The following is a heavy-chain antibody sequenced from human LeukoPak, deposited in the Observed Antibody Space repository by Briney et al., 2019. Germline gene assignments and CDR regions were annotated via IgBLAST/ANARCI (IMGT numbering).Heavy chain of an antibody. CDR3: ARLLPPRRVVVAATHWFDP. J-gene: IGHJ5*02. CDR2: IYYSGST. CDR1: GGSISSSSYY. D-gene: IGHD2-15*01. V-gene: IGHV4-39*01. Sequence: PSETLSLTCTVSGGSISSSSYYWGWIRQPPGKGLEWIGSIYYSGSTYYNPSLKGRVTISVDTSKNQFSLKLSSVTAADTAVYYCARLLPPRRVVVAATHWFDPWGQGTLVTVSS.